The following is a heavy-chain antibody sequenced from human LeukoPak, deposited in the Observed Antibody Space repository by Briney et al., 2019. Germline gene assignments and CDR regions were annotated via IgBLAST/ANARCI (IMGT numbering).Heavy chain of an antibody. Sequence: GGSLRLSCAASGFTFSSYSMNWVRQAPGKGLEWVSSISSSSSYIYYADSVKGRFTISRDNAKNSLYLQMNSLRAEDTAVYYCARDGGYCSSTSCYVFDYWGQGTLDTVSS. CDR1: GFTFSSYS. D-gene: IGHD2-2*01. V-gene: IGHV3-21*01. J-gene: IGHJ4*02. CDR3: ARDGGYCSSTSCYVFDY. CDR2: ISSSSSYI.